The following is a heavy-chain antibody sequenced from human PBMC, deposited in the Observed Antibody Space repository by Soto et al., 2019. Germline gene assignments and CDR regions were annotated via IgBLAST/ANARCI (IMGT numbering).Heavy chain of an antibody. D-gene: IGHD2-15*01. CDR2: ISDGGDLI. V-gene: IGHV3-23*01. J-gene: IGHJ4*02. Sequence: EVQLLESGGGLVQPGGSLRVSCAASGFPFSNHAMSWVRQAPGKGLEWVSGISDGGDLIYYADSVKGRFSMSRDNSENMLYLQMTNVRAEDTAIYFCAKRQGTGLAAKNFDFWGQGTLVTVSS. CDR3: AKRQGTGLAAKNFDF. CDR1: GFPFSNHA.